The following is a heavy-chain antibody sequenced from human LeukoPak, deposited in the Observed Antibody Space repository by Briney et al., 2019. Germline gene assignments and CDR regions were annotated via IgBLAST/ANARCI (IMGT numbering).Heavy chain of an antibody. CDR1: GFTFSNAW. Sequence: GGSLRLSCAASGFTFSNAWMSWVRQAPGKGLEWVGRIKSKTDGGATDYAAPVKGRFTISRDDSKNTLYLQMNSLRAEDTAVYYCAKDEQLWSPFDYWGQGTLVTVSS. J-gene: IGHJ4*02. V-gene: IGHV3-15*01. CDR3: AKDEQLWSPFDY. CDR2: IKSKTDGGAT. D-gene: IGHD5-18*01.